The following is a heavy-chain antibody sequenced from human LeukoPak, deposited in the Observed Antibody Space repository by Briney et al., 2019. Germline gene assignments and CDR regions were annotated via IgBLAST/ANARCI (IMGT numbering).Heavy chain of an antibody. CDR3: AIWTSGNY. CDR1: GFTFSSYA. J-gene: IGHJ4*02. D-gene: IGHD1-1*01. Sequence: GGSLRLSCAASGFTFSSYAMSWVRQAPGKGLEWVANMDPTGSQKRYVDSVRGRFTISKDNPGASLYLDMHSLRAEDTAIYYCAIWTSGNYWGQGTLVTVSS. V-gene: IGHV3-7*01. CDR2: MDPTGSQK.